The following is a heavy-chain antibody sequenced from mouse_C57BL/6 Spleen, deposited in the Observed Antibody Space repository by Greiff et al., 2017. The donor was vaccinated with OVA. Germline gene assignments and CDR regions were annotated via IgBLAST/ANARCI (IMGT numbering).Heavy chain of an antibody. CDR1: GYTFTSYW. D-gene: IGHD1-1*01. CDR2: IYPGNSDT. J-gene: IGHJ2*01. CDR3: TSCPIYSYGPTYFDF. Sequence: EVQLQQSGTVLARPGASVKMSCKTSGYTFTSYWMHWVKQRPGQGLEWIGAIYPGNSDTSYNQKFKGKAKLTAVTSASTAYMELSSLTNEDSAVSSFTSCPIYSYGPTYFDFWGPGTTLTVSS. V-gene: IGHV1-5*01.